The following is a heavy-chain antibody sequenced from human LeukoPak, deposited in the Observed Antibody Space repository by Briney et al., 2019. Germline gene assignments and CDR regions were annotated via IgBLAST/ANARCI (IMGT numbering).Heavy chain of an antibody. J-gene: IGHJ4*02. Sequence: ASVKVSRKASGGTFSSYAISWVRQAPGQGLEWMGGIIPIFGTANYAQKFQGRVTITTDESTSTAYMELSSLRSEDTAVYYCARDGASVGLVGATLFLDYWGQRTLVTVSS. CDR2: IIPIFGTA. CDR3: ARDGASVGLVGATLFLDY. CDR1: GGTFSSYA. D-gene: IGHD1-26*01. V-gene: IGHV1-69*05.